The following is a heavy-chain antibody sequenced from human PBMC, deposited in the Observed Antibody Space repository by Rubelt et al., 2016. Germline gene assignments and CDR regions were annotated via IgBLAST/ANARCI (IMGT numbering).Heavy chain of an antibody. J-gene: IGHJ4*02. CDR3: ASDADYYDSSGYYPY. CDR2: INPNSGGT. Sequence: APGQGLEWMGRINPNSGGTNYAQKFQGRVTMTTDTSTSTAYMELRSLRSDDTAVYYCASDADYYDSSGYYPYWGQGTLVTVSS. V-gene: IGHV1-2*06. D-gene: IGHD3-22*01.